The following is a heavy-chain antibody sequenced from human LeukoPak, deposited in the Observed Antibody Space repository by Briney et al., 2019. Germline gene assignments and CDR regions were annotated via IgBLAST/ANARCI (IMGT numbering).Heavy chain of an antibody. Sequence: SVTVSCKASGGTFSSYAISWVRQAPGQGLEWMGRIIPILGIANYAQKFQGRATITADKSTSTAYMELSSLRSEDTAVYYCARDPLAENSFDYWGQGTLVTVSS. CDR3: ARDPLAENSFDY. CDR2: IIPILGIA. D-gene: IGHD6-19*01. CDR1: GGTFSSYA. J-gene: IGHJ4*02. V-gene: IGHV1-69*04.